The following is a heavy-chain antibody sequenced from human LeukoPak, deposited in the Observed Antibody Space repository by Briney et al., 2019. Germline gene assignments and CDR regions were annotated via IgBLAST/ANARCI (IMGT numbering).Heavy chain of an antibody. D-gene: IGHD3-22*01. CDR1: GFTFSSYA. CDR3: TTFCYYDSSCDY. Sequence: GGSLRLSCVASGFTLASGFTFSSYAVNWVRQAPGKGLEWVSSISGRGGNIYYADSVKGRFTISRDNSKKTLYLQMNSLRAEDAAVYYCTTFCYYDSSCDYWGQGTLVTVSS. V-gene: IGHV3-23*01. CDR2: ISGRGGNI. J-gene: IGHJ4*02.